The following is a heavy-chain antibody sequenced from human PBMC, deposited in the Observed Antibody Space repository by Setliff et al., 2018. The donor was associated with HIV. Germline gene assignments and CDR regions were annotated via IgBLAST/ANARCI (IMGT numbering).Heavy chain of an antibody. V-gene: IGHV3-33*06. CDR3: AKADDGAAAGPAP. D-gene: IGHD6-13*01. J-gene: IGHJ5*02. CDR1: GFTFRSFG. Sequence: LRLSCAASGFTFRSFGMHWVRQVPGKGLEWVAVIWYDGINKNYADSVRGRFTISRDNSRDTLYLEMSSLRVEDTALYYCAKADDGAAAGPAPWGQGTQVTVSS. CDR2: IWYDGINK.